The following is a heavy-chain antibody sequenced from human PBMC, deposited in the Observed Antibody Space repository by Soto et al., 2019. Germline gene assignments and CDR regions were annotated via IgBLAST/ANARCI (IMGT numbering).Heavy chain of an antibody. Sequence: SGPTLVNPTQTLTLTCTLSGFSFSTYGEAVGWIRQPPGKALEYIGVIFWDGDAYYNPSLKSRLTLTKDTSKNQVVLTLFNLDSLFTASYFCAHAKVYNRKSFQTWFGLWGQ. D-gene: IGHD1-20*01. CDR3: AHAKVYNRKSFQTWFGL. J-gene: IGHJ5*02. CDR2: IFWDGDA. CDR1: GFSFSTYGEA. V-gene: IGHV2-5*02.